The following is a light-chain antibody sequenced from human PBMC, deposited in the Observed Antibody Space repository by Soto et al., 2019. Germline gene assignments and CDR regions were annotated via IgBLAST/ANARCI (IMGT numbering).Light chain of an antibody. CDR2: DAS. Sequence: EIVLTQSPATLSLSPGERATLSCRASQSVNSYLAWYQQRPGQAPRLLIYDASNRATGIPARFSGSGSGTDFTLTISSLEPEDFAVYYCQQRSNWPTFGGGTKV. J-gene: IGKJ4*01. V-gene: IGKV3-11*01. CDR3: QQRSNWPT. CDR1: QSVNSY.